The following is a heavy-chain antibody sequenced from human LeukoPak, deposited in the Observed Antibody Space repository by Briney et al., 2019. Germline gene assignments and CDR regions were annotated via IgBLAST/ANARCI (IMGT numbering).Heavy chain of an antibody. V-gene: IGHV3-74*01. CDR2: INSDGSST. J-gene: IGHJ3*02. D-gene: IGHD1-26*01. Sequence: GGSLRLSCAASGFTFSSYWMHWVRQAPGKGLVWVSRINSDGSSTSYADSVEGRFTISRDNAKNTLYLQMNSLRAEDTAVYYCARGGWELHPNAFDIWGQGTMVTVSS. CDR1: GFTFSSYW. CDR3: ARGGWELHPNAFDI.